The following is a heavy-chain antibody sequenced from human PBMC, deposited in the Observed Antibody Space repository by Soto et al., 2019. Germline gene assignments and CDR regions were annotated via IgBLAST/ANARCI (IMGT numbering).Heavy chain of an antibody. CDR3: AKGFYYYDSSGSSIDY. CDR2: ISYDGSNK. Sequence: PGGSLRLSCAASGFTFSSYGMHWVRQAPGKGLEWVAVISYDGSNKYYADSVKGRFTISRDNSKNTLYLQMNSLRAEDTAVYYCAKGFYYYDSSGSSIDYWGQGTLVTVSS. V-gene: IGHV3-30*18. CDR1: GFTFSSYG. D-gene: IGHD3-22*01. J-gene: IGHJ4*02.